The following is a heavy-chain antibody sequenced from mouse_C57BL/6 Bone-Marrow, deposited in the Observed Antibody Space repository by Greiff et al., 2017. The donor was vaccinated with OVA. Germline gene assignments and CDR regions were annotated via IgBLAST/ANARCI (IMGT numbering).Heavy chain of an antibody. J-gene: IGHJ3*01. Sequence: EVQLKESGAELVRPGASVKLSCTASGFNIKDDYMHWLKQRPEQGLEWIGWIDPENGDTEYASKFQGKATITADTSSNTAYLQLSSLTSEDTAVYYCTTTPDSSGWFAYWGQGTLVTVSA. CDR3: TTTPDSSGWFAY. CDR1: GFNIKDDY. V-gene: IGHV14-4*01. CDR2: IDPENGDT. D-gene: IGHD3-2*02.